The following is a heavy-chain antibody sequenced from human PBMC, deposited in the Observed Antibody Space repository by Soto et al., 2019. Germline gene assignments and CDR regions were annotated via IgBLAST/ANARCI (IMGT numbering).Heavy chain of an antibody. J-gene: IGHJ5*02. D-gene: IGHD3-10*01. CDR3: VRDRYSSSGWFDP. CDR1: GDSVSSYSAA. V-gene: IGHV6-1*01. CDR2: TYYRSRFFS. Sequence: PSQTLSLTCAISGDSVSSYSAAWNWIRQSPSGGLEWLGRTYYRSRFFSDYAESVKSRIIINPDTSKNQFSLQLKSVTPEDTVVYYCVRDRYSSSGWFDPWGQGTPVTVSS.